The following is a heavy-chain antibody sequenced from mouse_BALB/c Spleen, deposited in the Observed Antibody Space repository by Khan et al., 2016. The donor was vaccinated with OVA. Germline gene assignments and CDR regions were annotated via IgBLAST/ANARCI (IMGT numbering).Heavy chain of an antibody. CDR3: ARIYGSDFDY. J-gene: IGHJ2*01. CDR2: LNPYFGDT. Sequence: DVPLQEPGPELVTPGASLTIACKTSGYSFTAYFMHWVIQSHGQILEWIGRLNPYFGDTFSNPTFVGKATVTVDESSITAHMELLSLASEDYAVYYCARIYGSDFDYWGQGTTLTGSS. D-gene: IGHD1-1*01. CDR1: GYSFTAYF. V-gene: IGHV1-20*02.